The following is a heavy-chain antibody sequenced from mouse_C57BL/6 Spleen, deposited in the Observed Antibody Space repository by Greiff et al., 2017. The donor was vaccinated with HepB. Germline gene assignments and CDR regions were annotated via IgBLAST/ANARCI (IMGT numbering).Heavy chain of an antibody. V-gene: IGHV1-22*01. J-gene: IGHJ4*01. CDR2: INPNNGGT. D-gene: IGHD1-1*01. CDR3: ARAQYGSIYAMDY. CDR1: GYTFTDYN. Sequence: VQLQQSGPELVKPGASVKMSCKASGYTFTDYNMHWVKQSHGKSLEWIGYINPNNGGTSYNQKFKGKATLTVNKSSSTAYMELRSLTSEDSAVYYCARAQYGSIYAMDYWGQGTSVTVSS.